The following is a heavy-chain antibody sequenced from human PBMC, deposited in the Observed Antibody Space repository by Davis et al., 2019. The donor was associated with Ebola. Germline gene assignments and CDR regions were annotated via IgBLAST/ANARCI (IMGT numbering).Heavy chain of an antibody. CDR2: IRYDGSNK. J-gene: IGHJ3*02. V-gene: IGHV3-30*02. CDR3: AKDRGYSYGYAFDI. D-gene: IGHD5-18*01. CDR1: GFTFSSYG. Sequence: GESLKLSCAASGFTFSSYGMHWVRQAPGKGLEWVAFIRYDGSNKYYADSVKGRFTISRDNSKNTLYLQMNSLRAEDTAVYYCAKDRGYSYGYAFDIWGQGTMVTVSS.